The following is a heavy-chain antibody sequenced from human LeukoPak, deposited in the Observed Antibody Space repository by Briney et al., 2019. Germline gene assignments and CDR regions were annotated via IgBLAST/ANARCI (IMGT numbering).Heavy chain of an antibody. V-gene: IGHV1-8*01. D-gene: IGHD6-19*01. J-gene: IGHJ4*02. CDR1: RYSFTSYD. Sequence: GASVKVSCKASRYSFTSYDINWVRQATGQGLEWMGWMNPNSGNTGYAQKFQGRVTMTRNTSISTAYMELSSLRSEDTAVYYCAKDTRYSSGWYYFDYWGQGTLVTVSS. CDR3: AKDTRYSSGWYYFDY. CDR2: MNPNSGNT.